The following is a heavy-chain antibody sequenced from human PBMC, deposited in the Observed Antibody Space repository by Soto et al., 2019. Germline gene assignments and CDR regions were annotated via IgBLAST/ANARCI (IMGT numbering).Heavy chain of an antibody. D-gene: IGHD3-10*01. CDR3: ARAAGQFGELFWFDP. Sequence: QVQLVQSGAEVKKPGASVKVSCKASGYTFTSYNIHWVRQAPGQGLEWVGMINPRGFFTTYAQKFRGTATMTGNTSTNVVYMDLTNLRSEHTAMYSCARAAGQFGELFWFDPWGQATLVYVSS. CDR2: INPRGFFT. J-gene: IGHJ5*02. CDR1: GYTFTSYN. V-gene: IGHV1-46*01.